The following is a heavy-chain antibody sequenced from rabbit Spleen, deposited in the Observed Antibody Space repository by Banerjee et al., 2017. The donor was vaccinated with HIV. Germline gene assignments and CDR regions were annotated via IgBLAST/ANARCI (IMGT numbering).Heavy chain of an antibody. J-gene: IGHJ3*01. CDR3: ARDPAYSSGSGSAIPYL. V-gene: IGHV1S45*01. Sequence: QEQLVESGGGLVQPGGSLKLSCKASGFDFSSYGVSWVRQAPGKGLEWIACIDAGSSGSTWYASWAKGRFIMSRPSSPTVTLQMTSLTVADTATYFCARDPAYSSGSGSAIPYLWGQGTLVTVS. CDR2: IDAGSSGST. CDR1: GFDFSSYG. D-gene: IGHD1-1*01.